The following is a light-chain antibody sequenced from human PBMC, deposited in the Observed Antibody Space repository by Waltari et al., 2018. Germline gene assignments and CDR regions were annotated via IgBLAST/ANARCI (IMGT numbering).Light chain of an antibody. J-gene: IGKJ1*01. CDR2: WAS. V-gene: IGKV4-1*01. Sequence: DIVMTQSPDSLAVSLGERATINCKSSQSVLYSSNNKNYLAWYRQKPGQPPKLLIYWASTRESGVPDRFSGSGSGTDFTLTIGSLQAEDVAVYYCQQYYDAPRTFGQGTKVKIK. CDR3: QQYYDAPRT. CDR1: QSVLYSSNNKNY.